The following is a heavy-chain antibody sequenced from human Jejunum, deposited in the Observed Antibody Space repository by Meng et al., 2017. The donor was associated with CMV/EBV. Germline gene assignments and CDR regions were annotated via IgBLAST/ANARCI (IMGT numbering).Heavy chain of an antibody. Sequence: GYTFTSYGISWVRQAPGQGLEWMGWISTYNGNTHYAQKLQGRATMTTDASTSTAYMEVRSLKSDDTAVYYCARGVVTMTRYYFDYWGQGTLVTVSS. CDR1: GYTFTSYG. D-gene: IGHD2-21*02. J-gene: IGHJ4*02. V-gene: IGHV1-18*01. CDR3: ARGVVTMTRYYFDY. CDR2: ISTYNGNT.